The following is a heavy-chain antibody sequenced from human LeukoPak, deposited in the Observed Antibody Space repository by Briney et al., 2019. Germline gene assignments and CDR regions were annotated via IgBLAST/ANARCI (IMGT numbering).Heavy chain of an antibody. D-gene: IGHD3-3*01. Sequence: ASVKVSCKASGGTFSSYAISWVRQAPGQGLEWMGGIIPIFGTANYAQKFQGRVTITADESTSTAYMELSSLRSEDTAVYYCARATIFGGVMSPGGFDIWGQGTMVTVSS. CDR2: IIPIFGTA. CDR3: ARATIFGGVMSPGGFDI. J-gene: IGHJ3*02. CDR1: GGTFSSYA. V-gene: IGHV1-69*01.